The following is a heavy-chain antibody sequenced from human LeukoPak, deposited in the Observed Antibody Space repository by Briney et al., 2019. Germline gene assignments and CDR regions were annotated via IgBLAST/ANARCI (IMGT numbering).Heavy chain of an antibody. D-gene: IGHD1-26*01. CDR2: IYYIGST. CDR3: AREGGGSYQGAFDI. V-gene: IGHV4-59*01. CDR1: GGSISSYY. J-gene: IGHJ3*02. Sequence: SETLSLTCTVSGGSISSYYWSWIRQPPGKGLEGIGYIYYIGSTNYNPSLKSRVTISVDTSKNQFSLKLSSVTAADTAVYYCAREGGGSYQGAFDIWGQGTMVTVSS.